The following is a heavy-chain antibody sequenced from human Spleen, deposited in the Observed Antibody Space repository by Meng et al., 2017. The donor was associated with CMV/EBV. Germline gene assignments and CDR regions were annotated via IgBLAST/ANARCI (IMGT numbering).Heavy chain of an antibody. Sequence: SQTLSLTCAVYGGSFSGHYWSWIRQPPGKGLEWIGEINHSGSTNYNPSLKSRVTISVDTSKNQFSLKLSSVTAADTAVYYCAREGVGARGYGMDVWGQGTTVTVSS. CDR2: INHSGST. D-gene: IGHD3-16*01. CDR3: AREGVGARGYGMDV. J-gene: IGHJ6*02. V-gene: IGHV4-34*01. CDR1: GGSFSGHY.